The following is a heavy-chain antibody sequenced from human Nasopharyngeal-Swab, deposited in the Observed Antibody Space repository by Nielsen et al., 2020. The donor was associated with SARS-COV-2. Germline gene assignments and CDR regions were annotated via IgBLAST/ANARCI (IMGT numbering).Heavy chain of an antibody. CDR3: ARVWSSSSGDAFDI. V-gene: IGHV4-59*12. D-gene: IGHD6-6*01. CDR2: IYYSGST. Sequence: SETLSLTCTVSGGSISSYYWTWIRQSPGKGLEWIGYIYYSGSTDYNPSLKGRVTISVDTSKNQFSLQLNSVTPEDTAVYYCARVWSSSSGDAFDIWGQGTMVTVSS. CDR1: GGSISSYY. J-gene: IGHJ3*02.